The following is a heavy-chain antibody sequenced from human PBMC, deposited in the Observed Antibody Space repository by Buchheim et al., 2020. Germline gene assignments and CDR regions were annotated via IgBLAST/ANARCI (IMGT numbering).Heavy chain of an antibody. CDR3: AKGGRVGANIDY. J-gene: IGHJ4*02. Sequence: EVQLLESGGGLVQPGGSLRLSCEASGFTFRSYAMSWVRQAPGKGLEWVSSISGSGGGTYYADSVKGRFTISRDNSKNTLYLQMNSLRVEDTAVYYRAKGGRVGANIDYWGQGTL. V-gene: IGHV3-23*01. CDR1: GFTFRSYA. D-gene: IGHD1-26*01. CDR2: ISGSGGGT.